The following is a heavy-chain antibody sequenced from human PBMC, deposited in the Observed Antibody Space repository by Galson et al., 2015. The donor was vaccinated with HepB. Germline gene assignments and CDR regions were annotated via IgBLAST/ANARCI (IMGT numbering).Heavy chain of an antibody. Sequence: ETLSLXXXVSGDSIXSSGYYWSWIRQPPGKXXEWIATVHYSGTTYYNPSLKTGVTISVDTSKNQFSLKVSSVTAADTAVYYCARYAGTTFKYCFDYWGQGTLVXVSS. D-gene: IGHD4-17*01. J-gene: IGHJ4*02. CDR2: VHYSGTT. V-gene: IGHV4-39*07. CDR3: ARYAGTTFKYCFDY. CDR1: GDSIXSSGYY.